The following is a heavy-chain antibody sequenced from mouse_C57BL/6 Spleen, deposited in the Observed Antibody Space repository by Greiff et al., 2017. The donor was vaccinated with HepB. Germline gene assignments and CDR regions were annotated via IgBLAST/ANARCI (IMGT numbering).Heavy chain of an antibody. V-gene: IGHV1-18*01. D-gene: IGHD1-1*01. Sequence: EVKVVESGPELVKPGASVKIPCKASGYTFTDYNMDWVKQSHGKSLEWIGDINPNNGGTIYNQKFKGKATLTVDKSSSTAYMELRSLTSEDTAVYYCASHYYGSSYFDVWGTGTTVTVSS. CDR3: ASHYYGSSYFDV. CDR1: GYTFTDYN. CDR2: INPNNGGT. J-gene: IGHJ1*03.